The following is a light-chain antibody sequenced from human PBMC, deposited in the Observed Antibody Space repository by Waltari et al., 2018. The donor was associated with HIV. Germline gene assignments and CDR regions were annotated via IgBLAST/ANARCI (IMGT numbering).Light chain of an antibody. J-gene: IGLJ3*02. CDR3: QSYDSSLSGFWV. V-gene: IGLV1-40*01. CDR2: GDS. CDR1: SPNIGAGYD. Sequence: QSVLTQPPSVSGAPGQRVTISCTGNSPNIGAGYDVPWSQQLPGIAPRRLIYGDSNRPSGVPDRFSGSKSGTSASLAITGLQAEDEADYYCQSYDSSLSGFWVFGGGTKLTVL.